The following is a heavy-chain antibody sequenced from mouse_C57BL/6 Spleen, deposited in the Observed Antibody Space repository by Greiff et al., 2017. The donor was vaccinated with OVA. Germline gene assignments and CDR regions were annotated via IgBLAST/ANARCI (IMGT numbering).Heavy chain of an antibody. D-gene: IGHD2-4*01. Sequence: QVQLQQPGAELVKPGASVKMSCKASGYTFTSYWITWVKQRPGQGLEWIGDIYPGSGSTNYNEKFKSKATLTVDTSSSTAYMQLSSLTSEDSAVYYCARYRPYDYGFAYWGQGTLVTVSA. CDR2: IYPGSGST. J-gene: IGHJ3*01. CDR3: ARYRPYDYGFAY. V-gene: IGHV1-55*01. CDR1: GYTFTSYW.